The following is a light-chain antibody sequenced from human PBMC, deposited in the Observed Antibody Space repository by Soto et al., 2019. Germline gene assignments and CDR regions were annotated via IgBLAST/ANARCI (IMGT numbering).Light chain of an antibody. CDR2: EVS. V-gene: IGLV2-8*01. CDR3: SSYAGSNSWV. CDR1: SSDVGGYNY. J-gene: IGLJ3*02. Sequence: QSVLTQPPSASGSPGQSLTISCTGTSSDVGGYNYVSWYQQHAGKTPKLMIYEVSKRPSGVPDRFSGSKSGNTASLTVSGLQTDDEADYYCSSYAGSNSWVLGGGTKLTVL.